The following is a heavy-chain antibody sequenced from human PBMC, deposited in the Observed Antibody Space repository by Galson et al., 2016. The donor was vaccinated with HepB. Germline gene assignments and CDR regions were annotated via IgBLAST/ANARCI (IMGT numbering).Heavy chain of an antibody. CDR1: GYIFINYY. V-gene: IGHV1-46*01. CDR3: ARRAAGSYWYIDL. D-gene: IGHD6-13*01. Sequence: SVKVSCKASGYIFINYYLHWVRQAPGQGLEWMGTIDPSGGRITYAQKFQGRVSMTRDTSTSTLYMELSSLRSEDTAVYYCARRAAGSYWYIDLWGRGTLVTVSS. J-gene: IGHJ2*01. CDR2: IDPSGGRI.